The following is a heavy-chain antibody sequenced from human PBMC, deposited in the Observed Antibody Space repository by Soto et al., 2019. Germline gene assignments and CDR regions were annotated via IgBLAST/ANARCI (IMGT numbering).Heavy chain of an antibody. CDR2: ISAYNGNT. V-gene: IGHV1-18*01. J-gene: IGHJ4*02. CDR1: GYTFTSYG. CDR3: ASARRYRSGGRSYYAPELSDY. D-gene: IGHD2-15*01. Sequence: ASVEVSCKASGYTFTSYGISWVRQAPGQGLEWMGWISAYNGNTNYAQKLQGRVTMTTDTSTSTAYMELRSLRSDDTAVYYCASARRYRSGGRSYYAPELSDYWAEPTLVTV.